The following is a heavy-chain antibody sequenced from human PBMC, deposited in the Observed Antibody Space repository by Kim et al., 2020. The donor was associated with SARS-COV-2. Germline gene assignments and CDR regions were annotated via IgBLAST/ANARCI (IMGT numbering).Heavy chain of an antibody. J-gene: IGHJ5*02. CDR3: ARTPKGIVVVVAANGGFDP. V-gene: IGHV4-34*01. CDR1: GGSFSGYY. CDR2: INHSGST. Sequence: SETLSLTCAVYGGSFSGYYWSWIRQPPGKGLEWIGEINHSGSTNYNPSLKSRVTISVDTSKNQFSLKLSSVTAADTAVYYCARTPKGIVVVVAANGGFDP. D-gene: IGHD2-15*01.